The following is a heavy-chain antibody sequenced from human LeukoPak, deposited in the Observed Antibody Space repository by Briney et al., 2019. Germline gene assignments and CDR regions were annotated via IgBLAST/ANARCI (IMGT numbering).Heavy chain of an antibody. CDR1: GFTFSSYA. Sequence: PGGSLRLSCAASGFTFSSYAMHWVRQAPGKGLEWVAVISYDGSNKYYADSVKGRFTISRDNSKNTLYLQMNSLRAEDTAVYYCAKRSRITMVRVPSGMDVWGQGTTVTVSS. D-gene: IGHD3-10*01. J-gene: IGHJ6*02. CDR2: ISYDGSNK. CDR3: AKRSRITMVRVPSGMDV. V-gene: IGHV3-30-3*02.